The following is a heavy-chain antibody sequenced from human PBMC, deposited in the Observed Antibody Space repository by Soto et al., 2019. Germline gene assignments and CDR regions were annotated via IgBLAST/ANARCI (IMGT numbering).Heavy chain of an antibody. V-gene: IGHV3-30*18. D-gene: IGHD2-15*01. CDR2: ISYDGSNK. J-gene: IGHJ4*02. CDR1: GFTFSSYG. Sequence: QVQLVKSGGGVVQPGRSLRLSCAASGFTFSSYGMHWVRQAPGKGLEWVAVISYDGSNKYYADSVKGRFTISRDNSKNTLYLQMNSLRAEDTAVYYCAKDRRKVVVAAPFDYWGQGTLVTVSS. CDR3: AKDRRKVVVAAPFDY.